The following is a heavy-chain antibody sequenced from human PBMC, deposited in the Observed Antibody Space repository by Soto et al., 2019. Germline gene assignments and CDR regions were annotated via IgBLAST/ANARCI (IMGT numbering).Heavy chain of an antibody. D-gene: IGHD6-13*01. Sequence: NPSDTLSLTCAVYGGSFSGYYWSWIRQPPGKWLEWIGEINHSGSTNYNPSLKSRATISVDTSKNQFSLKLSSVTAADTAVYYCARVSGYSSSWYPYYYGMDVWGQGXTVTVYS. CDR3: ARVSGYSSSWYPYYYGMDV. J-gene: IGHJ6*02. CDR2: INHSGST. V-gene: IGHV4-34*01. CDR1: GGSFSGYY.